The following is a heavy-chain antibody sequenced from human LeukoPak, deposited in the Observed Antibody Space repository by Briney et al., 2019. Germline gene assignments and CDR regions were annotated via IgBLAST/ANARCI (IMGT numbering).Heavy chain of an antibody. V-gene: IGHV4-59*01. D-gene: IGHD3-10*01. CDR2: IFNSGST. CDR3: ARASSGAIYYYGMDV. Sequence: PSETLSPTCTISGGPISRSYWTWIRQVPGKGLEWIGCIFNSGSTLYNPSLKSRVTISEDTSRSQFSLKLSSVTAADTAVYYCARASSGAIYYYGMDVWGQGTTVTVSS. J-gene: IGHJ6*02. CDR1: GGPISRSY.